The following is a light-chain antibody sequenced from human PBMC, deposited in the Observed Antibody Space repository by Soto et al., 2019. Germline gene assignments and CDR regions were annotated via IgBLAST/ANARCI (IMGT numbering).Light chain of an antibody. CDR2: GAS. J-gene: IGKJ2*01. CDR3: QQYGDLPFT. Sequence: EVVLTQSPGTLSLSPGESSTLSCRASQSVYINSLAWYQHKRGRAPRLLIYGASTRATAVPDRFTGSGSGTDFALTISSLEPEDAAVYYCQQYGDLPFTFGPGTNLDIK. CDR1: QSVYINS. V-gene: IGKV3-20*01.